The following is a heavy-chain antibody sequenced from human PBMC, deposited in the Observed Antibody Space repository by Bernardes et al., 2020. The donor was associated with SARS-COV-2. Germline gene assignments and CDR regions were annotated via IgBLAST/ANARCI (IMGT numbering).Heavy chain of an antibody. D-gene: IGHD6-19*01. Sequence: GGSLRLSCAASGFTFSNYGMHWVRQAPGKGLEWVAVIWYDGSKKYYVDSVKGRFTISRDNSKNTLYLQMNSLRAEDTAVYYCARDSRAGNNYYYYGMDVWGQGTTVTVSS. CDR2: IWYDGSKK. J-gene: IGHJ6*02. V-gene: IGHV3-33*01. CDR3: ARDSRAGNNYYYYGMDV. CDR1: GFTFSNYG.